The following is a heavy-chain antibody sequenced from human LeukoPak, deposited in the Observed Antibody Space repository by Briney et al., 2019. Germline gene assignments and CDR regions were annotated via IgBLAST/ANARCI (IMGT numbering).Heavy chain of an antibody. CDR2: ISWNSGSI. J-gene: IGHJ4*02. D-gene: IGHD6-19*01. V-gene: IGHV3-9*01. CDR1: GFTFDDYA. Sequence: PGGSLRLSCAASGFTFDDYAMHWVRQAPGKGLEWVSGISWNSGSIGYADSVKGRFTISRDNAKNSLYLQMNSLRAEDTALYYCAKSSRYSSGWYGIDYWGQGTLVTVSS. CDR3: AKSSRYSSGWYGIDY.